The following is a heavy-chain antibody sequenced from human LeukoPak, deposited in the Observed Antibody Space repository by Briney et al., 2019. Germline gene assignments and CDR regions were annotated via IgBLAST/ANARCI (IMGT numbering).Heavy chain of an antibody. Sequence: ASVKVSCKASGYTFTSYAMNWVRQAPGQGLEWMGWINTNTGNPTYAQGFTGRFVFSLDTSVSTAYLQISSLKAEDTAVYYCARASSSWYYSWFDPWGQGTLVTVSS. CDR2: INTNTGNP. D-gene: IGHD6-13*01. CDR1: GYTFTSYA. CDR3: ARASSSWYYSWFDP. J-gene: IGHJ5*02. V-gene: IGHV7-4-1*02.